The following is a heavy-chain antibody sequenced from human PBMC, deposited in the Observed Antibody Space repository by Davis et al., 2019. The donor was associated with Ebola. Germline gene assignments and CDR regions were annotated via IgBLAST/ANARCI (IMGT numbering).Heavy chain of an antibody. V-gene: IGHV5-51*01. CDR2: IYPGDSDT. CDR3: ARQLSYYYYGMDV. D-gene: IGHD4/OR15-4a*01. CDR1: GYSFTSYW. J-gene: IGHJ6*02. Sequence: TVSCKGSGYSFTSYWIGWVRQMPGKGLEWMGIIYPGDSDTRYSPSFQGQVTISADKSISTAYLQWSSLKASDTAMYYCARQLSYYYYGMDVWGQGTTVTVSS.